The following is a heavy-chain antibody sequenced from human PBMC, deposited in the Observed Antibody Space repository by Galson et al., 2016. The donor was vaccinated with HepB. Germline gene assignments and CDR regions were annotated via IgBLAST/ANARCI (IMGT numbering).Heavy chain of an antibody. D-gene: IGHD7-27*01. V-gene: IGHV3-48*04. CDR2: ISSGAI. CDR1: GFTFSSYS. J-gene: IGHJ4*02. CDR3: ARDHLWAFDY. Sequence: LSCAASGFTFSSYSMNWVRQAPGKGLEWVSYISSGAIYYSDSVKGRFTISRDNAKNSLYLQMNSLRAEDTAVYYCARDHLWAFDYWGQGTLVTVSS.